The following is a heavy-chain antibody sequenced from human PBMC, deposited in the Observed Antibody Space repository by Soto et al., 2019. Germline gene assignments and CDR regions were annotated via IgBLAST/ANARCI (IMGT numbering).Heavy chain of an antibody. J-gene: IGHJ4*02. CDR1: GGSISSGGYY. CDR3: ARDKSGYSYYYFDY. Sequence: SETLSLTCTVSGGSISSGGYYWSWIRQHPGKVLEWIVYIYYSGSTYYNPSLKSRVTISLDTSKNQFSLKLSSVTAADTSVYYCARDKSGYSYYYFDYWGQGTMVTVSS. V-gene: IGHV4-31*03. D-gene: IGHD5-18*01. CDR2: IYYSGST.